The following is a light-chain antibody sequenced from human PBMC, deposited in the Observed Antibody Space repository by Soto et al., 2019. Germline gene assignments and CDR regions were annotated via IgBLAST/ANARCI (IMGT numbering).Light chain of an antibody. CDR1: SSDVGAYNY. Sequence: QSALTQPPSASGSPGQSVTISCTGTSSDVGAYNYVSWYQQHAGKAPKLVIYEVTKRPSGVPDRFSGSKSANTASLTVSGLQAEEEADYYCSSFAAGNTFVFGGGTKLTVL. CDR3: SSFAAGNTFV. CDR2: EVT. J-gene: IGLJ2*01. V-gene: IGLV2-8*01.